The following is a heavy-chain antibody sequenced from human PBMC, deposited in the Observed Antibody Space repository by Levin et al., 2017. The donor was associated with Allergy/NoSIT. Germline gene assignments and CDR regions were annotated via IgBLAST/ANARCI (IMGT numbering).Heavy chain of an antibody. Sequence: QPGGSLRLSCAASGFTFSSYAMHWVRQAPGKGLEWVAVISYDGSNKYYADSVKGRFTISRDNSKNTLYLQMNSLRAEDTAVYYCARDLLAVADTNRGGYFQHWGQGTLVTVSS. V-gene: IGHV3-30-3*01. J-gene: IGHJ1*01. CDR2: ISYDGSNK. CDR1: GFTFSSYA. CDR3: ARDLLAVADTNRGGYFQH. D-gene: IGHD6-19*01.